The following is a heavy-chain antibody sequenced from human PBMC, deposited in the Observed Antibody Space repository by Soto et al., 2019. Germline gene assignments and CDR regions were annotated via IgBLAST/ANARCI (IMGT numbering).Heavy chain of an antibody. J-gene: IGHJ1*01. CDR2: IYYSGST. CDR3: ARQSCSGGSCYSGYFQH. Sequence: SQDRRLPWTVSWGSISRERWSVIRQPPGKGLDWIRYIYYSGSTTYNPSLKSRVTISVDTSKNQFSLKLSSVTAADTAVYYCARQSCSGGSCYSGYFQHWGQGTLVTLSS. CDR1: WGSISRER. D-gene: IGHD2-15*01. V-gene: IGHV4-59*08.